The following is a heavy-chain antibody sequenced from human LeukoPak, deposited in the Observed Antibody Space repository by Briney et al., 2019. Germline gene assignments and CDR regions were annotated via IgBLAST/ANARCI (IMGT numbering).Heavy chain of an antibody. J-gene: IGHJ4*02. V-gene: IGHV4-39*01. CDR3: AKHKNSGVATSYYFDY. CDR1: GDSISSSTYY. Sequence: SETLSLTSVVSGDSISSSTYYWGWIRQPPGKGLEWIGSIYYTGSTYYNPSLKSRVTISVDTSKNQLSLTLTSVTAADTAVYYCAKHKNSGVATSYYFDYWGQGTLVTVSS. D-gene: IGHD5-12*01. CDR2: IYYTGST.